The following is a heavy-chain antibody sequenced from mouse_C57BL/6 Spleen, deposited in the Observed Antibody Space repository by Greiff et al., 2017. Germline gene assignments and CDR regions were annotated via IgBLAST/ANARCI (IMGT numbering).Heavy chain of an antibody. D-gene: IGHD1-1*01. CDR2: IDPETGGT. J-gene: IGHJ2*01. CDR3: TREGNYYGLYYFDY. CDR1: GYTFTDYE. Sequence: QVHVKQSGAELVRPGASVTLSCKASGYTFTDYEMHWVKQTPVHGLEWIGAIDPETGGTAYNQKFKGKAILTADKSSSTAYMELRSLTSEDSAVYYCTREGNYYGLYYFDYWGQGTTLTVSS. V-gene: IGHV1-15*01.